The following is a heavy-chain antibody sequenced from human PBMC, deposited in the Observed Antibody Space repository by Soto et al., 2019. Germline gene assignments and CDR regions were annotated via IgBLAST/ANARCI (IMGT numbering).Heavy chain of an antibody. J-gene: IGHJ1*01. CDR2: ISAYSGHT. D-gene: IGHD4-17*01. CDR1: GYTFTGYA. Sequence: QVQLVQSGTEVKRPGASVKISCKASGYTFTGYAFSWVRQAPGQGLEWMGWISAYSGHTIYSQKFQGRVTMTTDPSTTPTYMEVSALGSDDTAVYFCARCSKDYGDDWLSFKYWGQGTLVTVSS. CDR3: ARCSKDYGDDWLSFKY. V-gene: IGHV1-18*01.